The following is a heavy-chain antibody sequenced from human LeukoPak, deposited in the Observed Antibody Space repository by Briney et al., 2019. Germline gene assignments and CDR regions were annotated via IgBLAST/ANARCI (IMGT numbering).Heavy chain of an antibody. V-gene: IGHV3-23*01. Sequence: GGSLRLSCAASGFTLCSYAISWVRQAPGEGLEWGSAISGSGDGTYYADSVKGRFTISRDNSKNTLYLQMNSLRADDTAVYYCAKHSGSYSMDYWGQGTLVTVSS. CDR3: AKHSGSYSMDY. D-gene: IGHD1-26*01. CDR2: ISGSGDGT. CDR1: GFTLCSYA. J-gene: IGHJ4*02.